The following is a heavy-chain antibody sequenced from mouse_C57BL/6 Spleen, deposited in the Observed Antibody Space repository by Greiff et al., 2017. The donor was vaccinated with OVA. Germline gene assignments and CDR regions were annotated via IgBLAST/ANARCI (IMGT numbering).Heavy chain of an antibody. CDR2: IYPRSGST. J-gene: IGHJ4*01. CDR1: GYTFTSYG. Sequence: QVQLQQSGAELARPGASVKLSCKASGYTFTSYGISWVKQRTGQGLEWIGEIYPRSGSTNYNEKFKSKATLTVDKSSSTAYMQLSSLTSEDSAVYYCAREFYWGQGTSVTVSS. V-gene: IGHV1-81*01. CDR3: AREFY.